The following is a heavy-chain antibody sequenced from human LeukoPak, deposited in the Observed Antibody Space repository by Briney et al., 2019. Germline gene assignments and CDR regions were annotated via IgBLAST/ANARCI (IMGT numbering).Heavy chain of an antibody. D-gene: IGHD3-9*01. CDR3: AKDLYYDILTGFDY. Sequence: GGSLRLSCAASGFTFSNYAMSWVRQAPGKGLEWVSAITGSGGSTYYADSVKGRFTISRDNSKNTLYLQMNSLRAEDTAVYYCAKDLYYDILTGFDYWGQGTLVTVSS. V-gene: IGHV3-23*01. CDR2: ITGSGGST. CDR1: GFTFSNYA. J-gene: IGHJ4*02.